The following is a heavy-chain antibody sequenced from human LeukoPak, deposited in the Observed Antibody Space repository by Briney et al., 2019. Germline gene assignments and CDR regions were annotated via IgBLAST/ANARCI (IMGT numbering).Heavy chain of an antibody. Sequence: SETLSLTCTVSGGSISSSSYYWGWIRQPPGKGLEGIGSIYYSGSTYYNPSLRGRVTISVDTSKNQFSLKLTSVAAADTAVYYCARVSSSWYQDWYFDLWGRGTLVTVPS. CDR1: GGSISSSSYY. D-gene: IGHD6-13*01. J-gene: IGHJ2*01. CDR3: ARVSSSWYQDWYFDL. CDR2: IYYSGST. V-gene: IGHV4-39*01.